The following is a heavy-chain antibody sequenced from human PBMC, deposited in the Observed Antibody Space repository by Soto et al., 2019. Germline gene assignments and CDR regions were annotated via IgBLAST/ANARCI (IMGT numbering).Heavy chain of an antibody. D-gene: IGHD3-16*01. J-gene: IGHJ4*02. CDR2: ISWNSGSI. V-gene: IGHV3-9*01. CDR3: AKDIGGGVGPFDY. CDR1: GFTFDDYA. Sequence: EVQLVESGGGLVQPGRSLRLSCAASGFTFDDYAMHWVRQAPGKGLEWVSGISWNSGSIGYADSVKGRFTISRDNAKNSLYLEMNSVGAGEPALYYCAKDIGGGVGPFDYWGQGTLVTVSS.